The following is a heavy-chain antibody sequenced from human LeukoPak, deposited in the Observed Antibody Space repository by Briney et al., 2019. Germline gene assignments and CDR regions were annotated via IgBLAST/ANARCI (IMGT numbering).Heavy chain of an antibody. J-gene: IGHJ3*02. D-gene: IGHD3-22*01. Sequence: GGSLRLSCAASGFTFSSYWMSWVRQAPGKGLEWVANIKQDGSEKYYVDSVKGRFTISRDNAKNSLYLQMNSLRAEDTAVYYCALWPYYYDSSGYQDAFDTWGQGTMVTVSS. V-gene: IGHV3-7*01. CDR3: ALWPYYYDSSGYQDAFDT. CDR2: IKQDGSEK. CDR1: GFTFSSYW.